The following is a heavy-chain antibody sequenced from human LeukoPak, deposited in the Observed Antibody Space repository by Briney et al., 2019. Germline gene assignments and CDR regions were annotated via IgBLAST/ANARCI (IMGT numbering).Heavy chain of an antibody. V-gene: IGHV4-38-2*02. Sequence: SETLSLTCTVSGYSISSGYYWGWIRQPPGKGLEWIGSIYHSGSTYYNPSLKSRVTISIDTSKNQFSLKLTSVTAADTAVYYCAKQTGSGLFILPGGQGTLVTVSS. CDR2: IYHSGST. CDR1: GYSISSGYY. CDR3: AKQTGSGLFILP. J-gene: IGHJ4*02. D-gene: IGHD3/OR15-3a*01.